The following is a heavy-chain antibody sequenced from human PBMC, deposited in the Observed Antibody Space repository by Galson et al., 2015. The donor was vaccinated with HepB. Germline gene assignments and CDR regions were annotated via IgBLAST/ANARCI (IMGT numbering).Heavy chain of an antibody. Sequence: SVKVSCKASGYTFTSYAMHWVRQAPGQRLEWMGWINAGNGNTKYSQKFQGRVTITRDTSASTAYMELSSLRSEDTAVYYCAAGKATYYCDSSDFDYWGQGTLVTVSS. D-gene: IGHD3-22*01. CDR3: AAGKATYYCDSSDFDY. V-gene: IGHV1-3*01. J-gene: IGHJ4*02. CDR2: INAGNGNT. CDR1: GYTFTSYA.